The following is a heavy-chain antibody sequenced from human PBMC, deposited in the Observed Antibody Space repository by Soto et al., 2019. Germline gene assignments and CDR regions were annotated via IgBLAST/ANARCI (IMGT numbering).Heavy chain of an antibody. Sequence: SVKVSCKTSGFTFSKSAVQWVRQARGQRLERMGWIVVGSGNTQYAQKFRERVTITRDMSTSTAHMEVSSLASEDTAVYYCAAELYSGGSCCSFDIWGQGTMVTVSS. CDR3: AAELYSGGSCCSFDI. V-gene: IGHV1-58*01. J-gene: IGHJ3*02. D-gene: IGHD2-15*01. CDR2: IVVGSGNT. CDR1: GFTFSKSA.